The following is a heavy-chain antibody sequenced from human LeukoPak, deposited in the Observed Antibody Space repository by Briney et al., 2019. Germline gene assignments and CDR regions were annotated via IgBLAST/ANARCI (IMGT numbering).Heavy chain of an antibody. J-gene: IGHJ4*02. CDR2: IWYDGSNK. D-gene: IGHD3-10*01. CDR1: GFTFSSYG. CDR3: ARDPYYYGSGIWGYFDY. Sequence: GGSLRLSCAASGFTFSSYGMHWVRQAPGKGLEWVAVIWYDGSNKYYADSVKGRSTISRDNSNNTLYLQMNSLRAEDTAVYYCARDPYYYGSGIWGYFDYWGQGTLVTVSS. V-gene: IGHV3-33*01.